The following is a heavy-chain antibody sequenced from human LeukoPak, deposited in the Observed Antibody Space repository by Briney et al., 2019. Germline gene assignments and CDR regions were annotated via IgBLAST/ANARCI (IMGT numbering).Heavy chain of an antibody. CDR3: ARGRPVKVVVPAANGRYYYYYMDV. CDR1: GGSISSHY. V-gene: IGHV4-4*07. CDR2: IYTSRST. J-gene: IGHJ6*03. D-gene: IGHD2-2*01. Sequence: SETLSLTCSVSGGSISSHYWSWIRQPAGKGLEWIGHIYTSRSTNYNPSLKSRVTMSVDTSKKQFSLKPSSVTAADTAVYYCARGRPVKVVVPAANGRYYYYYMDVWGKGTTVTVSS.